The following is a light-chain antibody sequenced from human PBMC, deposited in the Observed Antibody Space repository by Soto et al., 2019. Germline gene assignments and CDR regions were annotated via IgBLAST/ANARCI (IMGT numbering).Light chain of an antibody. V-gene: IGKV3D-15*01. CDR3: QQYQTYSST. CDR2: YTS. Sequence: EIVMTQSPATLSVSPGETASLSCRASQSAGNFLAWYQQKPGQAPRLLIYYTSTRATGIPARFSGSGSGTEFTLTINSLQSEDFATYYCQQYQTYSSTFGGGTKVDI. J-gene: IGKJ4*01. CDR1: QSAGNF.